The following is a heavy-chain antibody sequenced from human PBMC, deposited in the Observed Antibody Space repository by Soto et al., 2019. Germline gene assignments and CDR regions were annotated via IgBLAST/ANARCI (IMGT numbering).Heavy chain of an antibody. D-gene: IGHD3-9*01. CDR2: VYYSGST. CDR1: GGSISNYY. Sequence: SETLSLTCTVPGGSISNYYWSWIRQPPGKGLEWVGFVYYSGSTNYNPSLKSRVTISVDTSKNQFSLKLSSVTAADTAVYYCARTGGYFDWLPPYYFDYWGQGTLVTVS. J-gene: IGHJ4*02. CDR3: ARTGGYFDWLPPYYFDY. V-gene: IGHV4-59*08.